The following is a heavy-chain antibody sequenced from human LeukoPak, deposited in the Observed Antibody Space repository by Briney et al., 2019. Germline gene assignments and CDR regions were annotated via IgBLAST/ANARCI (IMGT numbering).Heavy chain of an antibody. CDR2: ISYDGSNK. CDR1: GFTFSNYW. D-gene: IGHD6-19*01. CDR3: AKGYQWLEN. V-gene: IGHV3-30*18. Sequence: GGSLRLSCAASGFTFSNYWMSWVRQAPGKGLEWVAVISYDGSNKYYADSVKGRFTISRDNSKNTLYLQMNSLRAEDTAVYYCAKGYQWLENWGQGTLVTVSS. J-gene: IGHJ4*02.